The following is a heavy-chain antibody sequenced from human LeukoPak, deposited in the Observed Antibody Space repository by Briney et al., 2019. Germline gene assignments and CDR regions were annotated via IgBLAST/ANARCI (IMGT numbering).Heavy chain of an antibody. CDR3: ARDKYGYNTPIDN. CDR1: GFTFSNFV. V-gene: IGHV3-30-3*01. J-gene: IGHJ4*02. D-gene: IGHD5-24*01. Sequence: GGSLRLSCAAYGFTFSNFVMYWVRQAPGKGLEWVAVISYDGSNKYCADSVKGRFTISRDNSKNTLYLQMNSLRLDDTAVYYCARDKYGYNTPIDNWGQGTLVTVSS. CDR2: ISYDGSNK.